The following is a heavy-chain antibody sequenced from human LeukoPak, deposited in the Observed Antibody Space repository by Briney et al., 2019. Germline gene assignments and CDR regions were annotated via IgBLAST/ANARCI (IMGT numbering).Heavy chain of an antibody. D-gene: IGHD4-23*01. CDR2: INQDGSEK. CDR3: VRAIGSNTL. CDR1: GFTFTTYW. Sequence: GGSLRLSCAASGFTFTTYWMNWVRQAPGKVLEWVANINQDGSEKYYVDSVKGRFTISRDNAKNSLYLQMNSLRAEDTAVYFCVRAIGSNTLWGQGTLVTVSS. V-gene: IGHV3-7*01. J-gene: IGHJ4*02.